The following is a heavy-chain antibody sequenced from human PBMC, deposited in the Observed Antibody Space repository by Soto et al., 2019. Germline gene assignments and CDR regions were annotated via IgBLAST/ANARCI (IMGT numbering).Heavy chain of an antibody. J-gene: IGHJ4*02. CDR1: GFTFRSYG. CDR3: ARDVGTDY. D-gene: IGHD1-26*01. CDR2: ISYDAKNK. Sequence: QVQLVESGGDVVQPGTSLRLSCAASGFTFRSYGMHWVRQAPGKGLEWVALISYDAKNKYYADSVKGRFTISRDNSKNTLYLQMNSLRAEDTAVYYCARDVGTDYWGQGTLVTVSS. V-gene: IGHV3-33*01.